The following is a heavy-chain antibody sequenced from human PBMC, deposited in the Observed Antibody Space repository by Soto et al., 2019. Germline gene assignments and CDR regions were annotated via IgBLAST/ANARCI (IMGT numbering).Heavy chain of an antibody. CDR1: GAIFSSNA. J-gene: IGHJ4*02. CDR3: ATGGRGYSYAPRFYFEY. Sequence: QVQLGQSGAEVKKPGSSVKVTCKASGAIFSSNAISWERQAPGQGLEWMGVILQIIGRTNYAQKFQGRVTINADESTRTAYMELSSLTAEGTAVYYCATGGRGYSYAPRFYFEYWGQGTLVTVSS. CDR2: ILQIIGRT. D-gene: IGHD5-18*01. V-gene: IGHV1-69*01.